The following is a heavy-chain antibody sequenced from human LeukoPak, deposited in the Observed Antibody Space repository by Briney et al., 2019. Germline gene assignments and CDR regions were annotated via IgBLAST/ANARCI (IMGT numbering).Heavy chain of an antibody. Sequence: SVKVSCKASGGTFSSYAISWVRQAPGQGLEWMGRIIPIFGTANYAQKFQGRVTITTDESTSTAYMELSSLRSEDTAVYYCARVVGGYSFYFDYWGQGTLVTVSS. CDR1: GGTFSSYA. CDR2: IIPIFGTA. V-gene: IGHV1-69*05. CDR3: ARVVGGYSFYFDY. J-gene: IGHJ4*02. D-gene: IGHD2-15*01.